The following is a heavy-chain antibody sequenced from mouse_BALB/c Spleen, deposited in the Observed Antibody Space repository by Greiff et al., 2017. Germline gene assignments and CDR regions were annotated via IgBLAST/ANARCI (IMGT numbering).Heavy chain of an antibody. Sequence: DVQLQESGPGLVKPSQSLSLTCTVTGYSITSDYAWNWIRQFPGNKLEWMGYISYSGSTSYNPSLKSRISITRDTSKNQFFLQLNSVTTEDTATYYCAREMNYGSMDYWGQGTSVTVSS. D-gene: IGHD1-2*01. CDR3: AREMNYGSMDY. CDR2: ISYSGST. J-gene: IGHJ4*01. V-gene: IGHV3-2*02. CDR1: GYSITSDYA.